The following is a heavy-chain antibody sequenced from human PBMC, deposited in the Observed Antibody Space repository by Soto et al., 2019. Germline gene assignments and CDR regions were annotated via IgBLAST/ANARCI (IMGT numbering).Heavy chain of an antibody. Sequence: LSLTCTVSGXSITGSSYWSWIRQPAGKGLEWIGRFSLSGTTNYNPSLRSRVTMSADVSKNQFSLRLTSVTAADTALYYCARGMTPPGAPAWYYFDSWGQGTLVTVSS. V-gene: IGHV4-4*07. CDR1: GXSITGSSY. CDR2: FSLSGTT. J-gene: IGHJ4*02. CDR3: ARGMTPPGAPAWYYFDS. D-gene: IGHD2-8*02.